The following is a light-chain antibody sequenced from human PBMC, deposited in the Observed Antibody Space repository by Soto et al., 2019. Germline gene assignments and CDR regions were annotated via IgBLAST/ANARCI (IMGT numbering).Light chain of an antibody. CDR1: QYIDKY. J-gene: IGKJ2*01. CDR3: QQSYNLPRT. Sequence: DIQMTQSPSSLSASSGDRVTITCRASQYIDKYLIWYQQKPGRPPKVLVYGASNLQSGVSSRFSGDGFGTEFSLTINSLRPEDFATYYCQQSYNLPRTFGQGTTLETK. V-gene: IGKV1-39*01. CDR2: GAS.